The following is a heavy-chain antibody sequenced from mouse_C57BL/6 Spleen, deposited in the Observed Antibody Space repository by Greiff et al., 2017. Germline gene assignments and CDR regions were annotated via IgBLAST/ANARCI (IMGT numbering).Heavy chain of an antibody. Sequence: EVQLVESGGGLVKPGGSLKLSCAASGFTFSDYGMHWVRQAPEKGLEWVAYISSGSSTIYYADTVKGRFTISRDNAKNTLFLQMTSLRSEDTAMYYCARGLLGPDYFDYWGQGTTLTVSS. CDR3: ARGLLGPDYFDY. CDR2: ISSGSSTI. CDR1: GFTFSDYG. D-gene: IGHD4-1*01. V-gene: IGHV5-17*01. J-gene: IGHJ2*01.